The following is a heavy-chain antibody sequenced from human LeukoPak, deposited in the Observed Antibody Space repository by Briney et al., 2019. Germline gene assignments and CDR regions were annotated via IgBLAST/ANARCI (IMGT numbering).Heavy chain of an antibody. D-gene: IGHD1-26*01. CDR1: GYTFTSYV. J-gene: IGHJ3*02. Sequence: ASVKVSCKASGYTFTSYVINWVRQATGQGLEWMGGMNPNSGNTGYAQKLQGRVTITRNTSISTAYMELSSLRSEDTAVYYCARPSSIVGATHAFDIWGQGTMVTVSS. CDR2: MNPNSGNT. V-gene: IGHV1-8*03. CDR3: ARPSSIVGATHAFDI.